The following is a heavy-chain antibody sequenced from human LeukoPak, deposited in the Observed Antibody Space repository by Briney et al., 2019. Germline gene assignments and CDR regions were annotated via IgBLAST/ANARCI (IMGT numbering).Heavy chain of an antibody. Sequence: SQTLSLTCTVSGGSISSGGYYWSWIRQHPGKGLEWIGEINHSGSTNYNPSLKSRVTISVDTSKNQFSLKLSSVTAADTAVYYCARGDGCSSTSCYGDPYYGMDVWGQGTTVTVSS. CDR3: ARGDGCSSTSCYGDPYYGMDV. CDR2: INHSGST. V-gene: IGHV4-31*03. J-gene: IGHJ6*02. D-gene: IGHD2-2*01. CDR1: GGSISSGGYY.